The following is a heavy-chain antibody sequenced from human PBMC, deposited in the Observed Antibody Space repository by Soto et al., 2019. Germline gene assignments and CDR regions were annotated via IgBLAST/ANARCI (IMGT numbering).Heavy chain of an antibody. CDR1: GFNFRTAW. Sequence: GSLRLSCAGSGFNFRTAWMHWVRQAPGKGLVWVSRINMATDYRDYADSVKGRFTISGDNAENTLYLQMNSLRHDDTAVYFCVKNFLTTVPGGDYWGHGTRVTVSS. D-gene: IGHD4-17*01. CDR3: VKNFLTTVPGGDY. V-gene: IGHV3-74*01. CDR2: INMATDYR. J-gene: IGHJ4*01.